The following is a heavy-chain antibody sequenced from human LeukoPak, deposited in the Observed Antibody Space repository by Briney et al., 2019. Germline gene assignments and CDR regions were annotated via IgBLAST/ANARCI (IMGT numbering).Heavy chain of an antibody. CDR1: GLTFSSYA. V-gene: IGHV3-30-3*01. J-gene: IGHJ4*02. Sequence: GGSLRLSCAASGLTFSSYAMHWVRQAPGKGLEWVAVISYDGSNKYYADSVKGRFTISRDNSKNTLYLQMNSLRAEDAAVYYCARGRLDDYGDYVDYWGQGTLVTVSS. CDR2: ISYDGSNK. D-gene: IGHD4-17*01. CDR3: ARGRLDDYGDYVDY.